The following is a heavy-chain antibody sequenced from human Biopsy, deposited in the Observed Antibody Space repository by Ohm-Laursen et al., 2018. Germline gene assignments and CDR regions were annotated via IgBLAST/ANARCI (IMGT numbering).Heavy chain of an antibody. CDR1: GFIFTSYG. Sequence: SVKVSCKASGFIFTSYGLSWVRQAPGQGLEWMGWISSSNDNTNYAQKFQGRVTMTADTSTSTAYMELRSLRSDGTAVYYCARDFFDSSGYFYYYNGVDLWGQGTTVTVSS. D-gene: IGHD3-22*01. V-gene: IGHV1-18*01. CDR3: ARDFFDSSGYFYYYNGVDL. J-gene: IGHJ6*02. CDR2: ISSSNDNT.